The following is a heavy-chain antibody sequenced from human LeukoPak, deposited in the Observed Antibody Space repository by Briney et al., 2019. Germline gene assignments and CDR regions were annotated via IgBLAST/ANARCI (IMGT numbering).Heavy chain of an antibody. CDR3: ARFPFDRSGSYYNEPDYYMDV. Sequence: PGGSLRLSCAASGFTFSSYSMNWVRQAPGKGLEWVSFISTSSSYIHYADSVKGRFTISRDNAKNSLYLQMNSLRAEDTALYYCARFPFDRSGSYYNEPDYYMDVWGKGTTVTVSS. CDR2: ISTSSSYI. D-gene: IGHD3-10*01. CDR1: GFTFSSYS. J-gene: IGHJ6*03. V-gene: IGHV3-21*04.